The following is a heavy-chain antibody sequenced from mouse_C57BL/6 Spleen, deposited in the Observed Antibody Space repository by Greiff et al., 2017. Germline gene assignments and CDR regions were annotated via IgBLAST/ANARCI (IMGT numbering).Heavy chain of an antibody. Sequence: EVKVVESGEGLVKPGGSLKLSCAASGFTFSSYAMSWVRQTPEKRLEWVAYISSGGDYISYDYTVKGRFTISRDNARNTLYLQMSSLKSEDTAMYYCTPYPFAYGGQGTLVTVSA. CDR3: TPYPFAY. CDR2: ISSGGDYI. V-gene: IGHV5-9-1*02. J-gene: IGHJ3*01. CDR1: GFTFSSYA.